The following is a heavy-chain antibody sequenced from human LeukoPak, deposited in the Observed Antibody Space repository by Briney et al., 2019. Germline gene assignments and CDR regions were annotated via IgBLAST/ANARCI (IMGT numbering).Heavy chain of an antibody. CDR1: GFSLSDYG. Sequence: GGSLRLSCSASGFSLSDYGMSWVRQAPGKGLEWVSYITMNSVRLYADSVKGRFTISRDNDKNTLYLQMNSLRAEDTAVYYCARAGRIAAAGPQNWGQGTLVTVSS. D-gene: IGHD6-13*01. V-gene: IGHV3-69-1*01. CDR3: ARAGRIAAAGPQN. J-gene: IGHJ4*02. CDR2: ITMNSVR.